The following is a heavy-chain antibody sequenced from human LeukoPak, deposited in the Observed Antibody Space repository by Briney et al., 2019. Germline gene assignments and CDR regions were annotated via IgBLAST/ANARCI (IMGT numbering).Heavy chain of an antibody. D-gene: IGHD6-19*01. CDR3: ARDPGAVAPSDAFDI. V-gene: IGHV4-38-2*02. CDR1: GYSISSGYY. J-gene: IGHJ3*02. Sequence: PSETLSLTCTVSGYSISSGYYWGWIRQPPGKGLEWIGEINHSGSTNYNPSLKSRVTISVDTSKNQFSLKLSSVTAADTAVYYCARDPGAVAPSDAFDIWGQGTMVTVSS. CDR2: INHSGST.